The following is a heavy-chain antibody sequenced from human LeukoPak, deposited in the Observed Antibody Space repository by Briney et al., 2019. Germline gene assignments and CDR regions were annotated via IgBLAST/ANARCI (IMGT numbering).Heavy chain of an antibody. D-gene: IGHD4-23*01. V-gene: IGHV3-48*01. CDR3: ARGRTTVVRTYYFDY. CDR1: GFTFSSYS. J-gene: IGHJ4*02. CDR2: ISSSSSTI. Sequence: GGSLRLSCAASGFTFSSYSMNWVRQAPGKGLEWVSYISSSSSTIYYADSVKGRFTISRDNAKNSLYLQMNSLRAEDTAVYYCARGRTTVVRTYYFDYWGQGTLVTVS.